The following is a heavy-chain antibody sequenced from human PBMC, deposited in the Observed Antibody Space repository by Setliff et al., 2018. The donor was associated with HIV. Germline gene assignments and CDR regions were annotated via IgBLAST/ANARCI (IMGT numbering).Heavy chain of an antibody. D-gene: IGHD1-26*01. J-gene: IGHJ5*02. CDR3: ASLVGVVYNWFDP. V-gene: IGHV4-39*07. Sequence: TSETLSLTCTVSGGSISSSSCYWGWIRQPPGKGLEWIGSIYYSGSTYYNPSLKGRVTISVDTSKNQFSLKLSSVTAADTAVYYCASLVGVVYNWFDPWGQGTLVTVSS. CDR1: GGSISSSSCY. CDR2: IYYSGST.